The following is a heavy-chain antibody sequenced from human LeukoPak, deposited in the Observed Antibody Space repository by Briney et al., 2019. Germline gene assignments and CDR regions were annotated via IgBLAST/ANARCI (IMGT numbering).Heavy chain of an antibody. CDR3: ARDLGSGY. J-gene: IGHJ4*02. Sequence: PGGSLRLSCAASGFTFSTFAMSWVRQAPGKGLEWVSVIYSGGSTYYADSVKGRFTISRDNSKNTLYLQMNSLRAEDTAVYYCARDLGSGYWGQGTLVTVSS. CDR1: GFTFSTFA. D-gene: IGHD6-25*01. CDR2: IYSGGST. V-gene: IGHV3-66*01.